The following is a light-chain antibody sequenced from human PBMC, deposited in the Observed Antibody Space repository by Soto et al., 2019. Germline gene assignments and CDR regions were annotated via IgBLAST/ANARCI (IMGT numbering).Light chain of an antibody. CDR1: SSNVGAGYD. CDR3: QSYDSSLSGSKV. J-gene: IGLJ3*02. CDR2: GNN. V-gene: IGLV1-40*01. Sequence: QAVVTQPPSVSGAPGQRVTISCTGSSSNVGAGYDVHWYRQLPGTAPKLLIYGNNKRPSWVPDRFSGSRSETSASLAITGLQAEDEADYYCQSYDSSLSGSKVFGGGTKLTVL.